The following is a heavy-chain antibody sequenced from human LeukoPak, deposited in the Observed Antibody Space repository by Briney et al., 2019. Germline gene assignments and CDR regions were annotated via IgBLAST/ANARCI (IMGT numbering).Heavy chain of an antibody. D-gene: IGHD5-18*01. J-gene: IGHJ6*02. CDR3: ARGTWIQLWQDYYYYYGMDV. CDR1: GGSVSSGSYY. CDR2: IYYSGST. Sequence: SETLSLTCTVSGGSVSSGSYYWSWIRQPPGKGLEWIGYIYYSGSTNYNPSLKSRVTISVDTSKNQFSLKLSSVTAADTAAYYCARGTWIQLWQDYYYYYGMDVWGQGTTVTVSS. V-gene: IGHV4-61*01.